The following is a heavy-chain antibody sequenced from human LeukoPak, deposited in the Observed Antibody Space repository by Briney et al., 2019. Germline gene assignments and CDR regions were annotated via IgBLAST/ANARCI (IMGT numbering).Heavy chain of an antibody. CDR2: INPSGGGT. CDR3: ARGGTPVYYDFWSGSDY. V-gene: IGHV1-46*01. Sequence: ASVKVSRTASGYTFTSYYMHWVRQAPGQGLEWMGIINPSGGGTSYAQKFQGRVTMTRDTSTSTVYMELSSLRSEDTAVYYCARGGTPVYYDFWSGSDYWGQGTLVTVSS. J-gene: IGHJ4*02. CDR1: GYTFTSYY. D-gene: IGHD3-3*01.